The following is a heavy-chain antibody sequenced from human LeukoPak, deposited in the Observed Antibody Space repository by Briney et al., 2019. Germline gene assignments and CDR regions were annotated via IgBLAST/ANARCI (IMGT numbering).Heavy chain of an antibody. CDR1: GFTFSNAW. Sequence: GSLRLSCAASGFTFSNAWMSWVRQAPGKGLEWIGSIYHSGSTYYNPSLKSRVTISVDTSKNQFSLKLSSVTAADTAMYYCARDETYSSDWQSNHYYYYMDVWGKGTTVTVSS. J-gene: IGHJ6*03. V-gene: IGHV4-38-2*02. CDR3: ARDETYSSDWQSNHYYYYMDV. CDR2: IYHSGST. D-gene: IGHD6-19*01.